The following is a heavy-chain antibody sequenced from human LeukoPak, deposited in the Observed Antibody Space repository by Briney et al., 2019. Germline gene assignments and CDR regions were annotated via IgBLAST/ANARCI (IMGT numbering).Heavy chain of an antibody. CDR2: IYYSGST. D-gene: IGHD6-13*01. CDR1: GGSISSYY. Sequence: PSETLSLTCTVSGGSISSYYCSWIRQPPGKGLEWIGYIYYSGSTNYNPSLKSRVTISVDTSKNQFSLKLSSVTAADTAVYYCARVVKFTDSISWYGISYYYMDAWGKGTTVTVSS. CDR3: ARVVKFTDSISWYGISYYYMDA. V-gene: IGHV4-59*01. J-gene: IGHJ6*03.